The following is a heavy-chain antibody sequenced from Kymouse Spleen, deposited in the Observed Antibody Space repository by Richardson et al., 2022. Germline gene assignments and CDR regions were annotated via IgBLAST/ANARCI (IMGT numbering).Heavy chain of an antibody. J-gene: IGHJ6*02. D-gene: IGHD3-10*01. CDR2: INHSGST. CDR1: GGSFSGYY. CDR3: ARGNYYGSGSYYPSRMDV. Sequence: QVQLQQWGAGLLKPSETLSLTCAVYGGSFSGYYWSWIRQPPGKGLEWIGEINHSGSTNYNPSLKSRVTISVDTSKNQFSLKLSSVTAADTAVYYCARGNYYGSGSYYPSRMDVWGQGTTVTVSS. V-gene: IGHV4-34*01.